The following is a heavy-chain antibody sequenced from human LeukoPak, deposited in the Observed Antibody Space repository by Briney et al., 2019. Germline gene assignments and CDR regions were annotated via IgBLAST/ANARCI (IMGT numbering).Heavy chain of an antibody. J-gene: IGHJ4*02. CDR3: ATYYDYVWGSPIDY. CDR1: GGSISTSGYY. D-gene: IGHD3-16*01. V-gene: IGHV4-39*01. CDR2: IYYSGST. Sequence: KPSETLSLTCTVSGGSISTSGYYWGWIRQPPGKGLDWIGSIYYSGSTYYNPSLNSHVTISVDTSKNQFSLKLSSVTAADTAVYYCATYYDYVWGSPIDYWGQGTLVTVSS.